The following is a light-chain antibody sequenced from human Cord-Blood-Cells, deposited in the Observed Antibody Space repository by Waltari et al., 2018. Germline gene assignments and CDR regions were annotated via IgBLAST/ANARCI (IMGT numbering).Light chain of an antibody. CDR1: SSDVGSYNL. CDR3: CSYAGSV. J-gene: IGLJ1*01. V-gene: IGLV2-23*01. CDR2: EGS. Sequence: QSALTQPASVSGSPGHSITISCTGTSSDVGSYNLVSWYQQHPGKAPKLLIYEGSKRTSGVANRFSGSKSGNTASLTISGLQADDEADYYCCSYAGSVVGTGTKVTVL.